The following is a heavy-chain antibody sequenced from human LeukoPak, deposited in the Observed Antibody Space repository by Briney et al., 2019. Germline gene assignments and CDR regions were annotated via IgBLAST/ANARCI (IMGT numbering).Heavy chain of an antibody. D-gene: IGHD3-3*01. CDR2: ISSSSSYI. CDR3: ARDRLRFLEWLLSAFDY. J-gene: IGHJ4*02. V-gene: IGHV3-21*01. CDR1: GFTFSSYS. Sequence: GGSLRLSCAASGFTFSSYSMNWVRQAPGKGLEWVSSISSSSSYIYYADSVKGRFTISRDNAKNSLYLQMNSLRAEDTAVYYCARDRLRFLEWLLSAFDYWGQGTLVTVSS.